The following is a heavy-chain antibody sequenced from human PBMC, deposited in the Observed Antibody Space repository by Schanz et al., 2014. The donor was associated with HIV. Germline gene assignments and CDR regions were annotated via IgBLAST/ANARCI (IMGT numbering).Heavy chain of an antibody. J-gene: IGHJ6*02. CDR2: ISYDGTKK. V-gene: IGHV3-30*18. CDR3: AKDRNYYESKYRGKGNYYYYYGMDV. D-gene: IGHD3-22*01. CDR1: GFTYRNYG. Sequence: QEQLVESGGGVVQPGRSLRLSCAASGFTYRNYGMHWVRQAPGKGLEWVAVISYDGTKKHYADSVKGRFTISRDNSKNSLSLLIKSLRAEDAAVYYCAKDRNYYESKYRGKGNYYYYYGMDVWGQGTTVTVSS.